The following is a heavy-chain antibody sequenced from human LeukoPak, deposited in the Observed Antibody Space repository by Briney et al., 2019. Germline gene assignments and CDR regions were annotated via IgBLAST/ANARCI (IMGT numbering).Heavy chain of an antibody. Sequence: SETLSLTCTVSGGSISSYYWSWIRQPPGKGLEWIGYIYYSGSTNYNPSLKSRVTISVDTSKNQFSLKLSSVTAADTAVYYCASALETYYYDSSGYYYSHWFDPWGQGTLVTVSS. V-gene: IGHV4-59*12. D-gene: IGHD3-22*01. J-gene: IGHJ5*02. CDR2: IYYSGST. CDR3: ASALETYYYDSSGYYYSHWFDP. CDR1: GGSISSYY.